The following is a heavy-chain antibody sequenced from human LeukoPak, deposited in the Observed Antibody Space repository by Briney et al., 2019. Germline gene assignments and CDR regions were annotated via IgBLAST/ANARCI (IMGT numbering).Heavy chain of an antibody. CDR1: GGSISSSSYY. D-gene: IGHD3-22*01. Sequence: PSETLSLTCTISGGSISSSSYYWGWIRQPPGKGLEWIGSISYSENTYYNPSVKSRVTISLDTSKNQFSLKLSSVTAADTAVYYCARGYYYDSSGYYYLDYWGQGTLVTVSS. CDR2: ISYSENT. V-gene: IGHV4-39*01. CDR3: ARGYYYDSSGYYYLDY. J-gene: IGHJ4*02.